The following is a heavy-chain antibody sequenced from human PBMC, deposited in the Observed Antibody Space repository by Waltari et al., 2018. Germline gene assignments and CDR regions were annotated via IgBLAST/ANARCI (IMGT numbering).Heavy chain of an antibody. CDR3: ARKAGSGYPYGPFYYDN. D-gene: IGHD5-12*01. CDR1: GFRFGDYW. V-gene: IGHV3-74*01. Sequence: EVHLAESGGGVVQPGGSLRLSCTGSGFRFGDYWMHWVRQAPGKGLEWVSRINVEGGYISYGDSVKGRFTSSRDNAKNTVFLQLNSLRADDTAVYFCARKAGSGYPYGPFYYDNWGQGTLVTVSS. CDR2: INVEGGYI. J-gene: IGHJ4*02.